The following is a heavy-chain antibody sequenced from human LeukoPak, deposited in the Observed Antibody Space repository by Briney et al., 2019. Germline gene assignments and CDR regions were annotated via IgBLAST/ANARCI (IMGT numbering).Heavy chain of an antibody. D-gene: IGHD7-27*01. CDR2: IIPILGIA. CDR1: GGTFSSYT. J-gene: IGHJ4*02. V-gene: IGHV1-69*02. Sequence: SVKVSCKASGGTFSSYTISWVRQAPGQGLEWMGRIIPILGIANYAQKFQGRVTIAADKSTSTAYMELSSLRAEDTAVYYCASGAGDQGGDYWGQGTLVTVSS. CDR3: ASGAGDQGGDY.